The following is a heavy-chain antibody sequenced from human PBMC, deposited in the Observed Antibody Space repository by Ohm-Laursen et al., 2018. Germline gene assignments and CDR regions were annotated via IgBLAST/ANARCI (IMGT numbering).Heavy chain of an antibody. J-gene: IGHJ4*02. CDR2: ISGSGGST. D-gene: IGHD3-22*01. V-gene: IGHV3-23*01. CDR3: AKDYRGYSKQIEF. Sequence: SLRLSCSASGFTFSSYAMSWVRQAPGKGLEWVSAISGSGGSTYYADSVKGRFTISRDNSKNTLYVQMNSLRGEDTAVYYCAKDYRGYSKQIEFWGQGTQVTVSS. CDR1: GFTFSSYA.